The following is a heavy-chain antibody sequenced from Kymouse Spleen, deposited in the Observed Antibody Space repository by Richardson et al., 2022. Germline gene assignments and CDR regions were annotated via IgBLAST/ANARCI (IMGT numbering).Heavy chain of an antibody. D-gene: IGHD5-18,IGHD5-18*01. CDR1: GFTFSSYS. CDR3: ARDQIQLWLRDYYYGMDV. Sequence: EVQLVESGGGLVKPGGSLRLSCAASGFTFSSYSMNWVRQAPGKGLEWVSSISSSSSYIYYADSVKGRFTISRDNAKNSLYLQMNSLRAEDTAVYYCARDQIQLWLRDYYYGMDVWGQGTTVTVSS. CDR2: ISSSSSYI. V-gene: IGHV3-21*03. J-gene: IGHJ6*02.